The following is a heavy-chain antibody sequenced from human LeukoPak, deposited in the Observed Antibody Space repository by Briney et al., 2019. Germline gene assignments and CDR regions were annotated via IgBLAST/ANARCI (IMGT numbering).Heavy chain of an antibody. CDR2: IKSKTDGGTT. CDR3: TTDREGATVEYYYYMDV. Sequence: PGGSLRLSCAASGFTFSNAWMSWVRQAPGKGLEWVGRIKSKTDGGTTDYAAPVKGRFTISRDDSKNTLYLQMNSLKTEDTAVYYCTTDREGATVEYYYYMDVWGKGTTVTVSS. J-gene: IGHJ6*03. V-gene: IGHV3-15*01. D-gene: IGHD1-26*01. CDR1: GFTFSNAW.